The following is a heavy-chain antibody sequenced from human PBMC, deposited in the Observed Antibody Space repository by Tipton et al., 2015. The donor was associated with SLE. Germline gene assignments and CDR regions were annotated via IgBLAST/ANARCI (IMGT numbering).Heavy chain of an antibody. CDR2: ISAYNGNT. CDR1: GYTFSNYG. J-gene: IGHJ6*03. V-gene: IGHV1-18*01. CDR3: ARDPYCTTTSCFAGYYYYYYMDV. D-gene: IGHD2-2*01. Sequence: QLVQSGDEVKMPGASVKVACKASGYTFSNYGITWVRQAPGQGLEWVGWISAYNGNTNYAQKFQGRVTMTTDTSTSTVYMELRSLRSDDTAIYYCARDPYCTTTSCFAGYYYYYYMDVWGKGTTVTVSS.